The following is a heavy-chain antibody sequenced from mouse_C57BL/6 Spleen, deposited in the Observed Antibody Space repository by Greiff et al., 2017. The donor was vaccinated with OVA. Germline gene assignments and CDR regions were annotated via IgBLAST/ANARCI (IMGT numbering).Heavy chain of an antibody. J-gene: IGHJ2*01. CDR2: IHPNSGST. D-gene: IGHD1-1*01. CDR1: GYTFTSYW. CDR3: ARSGTTVDY. Sequence: VQLQQSGAELVKPGASVKLSCKASGYTFTSYWMHWVKQRPGPGLEWIGMIHPNSGSTNYNEKFKSKATLTVDKSSSTAYMQLSSLTSEDSAVYYCARSGTTVDYWGQGTTLTVSS. V-gene: IGHV1-64*01.